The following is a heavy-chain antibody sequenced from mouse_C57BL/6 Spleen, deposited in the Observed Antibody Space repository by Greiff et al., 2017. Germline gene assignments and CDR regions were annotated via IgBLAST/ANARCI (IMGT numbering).Heavy chain of an antibody. CDR1: GYTFTDYN. D-gene: IGHD2-4*01. Sequence: DVQLQESGPELVKPGASVKMSCKASGYTFTDYNMHWVKQSHGKSLEWIGYINPNNGGTSYNQKFKGKATLTVNKSSSTAYMELRSLTSEDSAVYYCARDYDPAWFAYWGQGTLVTVSA. J-gene: IGHJ3*01. V-gene: IGHV1-22*01. CDR3: ARDYDPAWFAY. CDR2: INPNNGGT.